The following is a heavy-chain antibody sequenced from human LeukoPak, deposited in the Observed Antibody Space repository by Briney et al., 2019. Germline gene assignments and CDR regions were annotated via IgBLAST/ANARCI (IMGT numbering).Heavy chain of an antibody. CDR2: ISSSSSTI. D-gene: IGHD4-17*01. V-gene: IGHV3-48*04. CDR3: ARDRIDATVTTIDFDY. Sequence: PGGSLRLSCAASGFTFSSYSMNWVRQAPGKGLEWVSYISSSSSTIYYADSVKGRFTISRDNAKNSLYLQMNSLRAEDTAVYYCARDRIDATVTTIDFDYWGQGTLVTVSS. CDR1: GFTFSSYS. J-gene: IGHJ4*02.